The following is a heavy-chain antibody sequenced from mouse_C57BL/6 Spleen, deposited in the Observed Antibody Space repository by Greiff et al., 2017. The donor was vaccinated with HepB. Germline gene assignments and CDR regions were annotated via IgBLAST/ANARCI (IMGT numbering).Heavy chain of an antibody. CDR3: ARHLGYYVSSCNY. J-gene: IGHJ2*01. V-gene: IGHV1-26*01. Sequence: EVQLQQSGPELVKPGASVKISCKASGYTFTDYYMNWVKQSHGKGLEWIGDINPNNGGTSYNQKFKGKATLTVDKSSSTAYMELRSLTSEDSAVYYCARHLGYYVSSCNYWGQGTTLTVSS. CDR2: INPNNGGT. CDR1: GYTFTDYY. D-gene: IGHD1-1*01.